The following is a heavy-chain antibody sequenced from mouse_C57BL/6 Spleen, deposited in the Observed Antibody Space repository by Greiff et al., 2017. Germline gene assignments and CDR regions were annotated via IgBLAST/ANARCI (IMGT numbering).Heavy chain of an antibody. CDR2: IDPSDSET. CDR1: GYTFTSYW. V-gene: IGHV1-52*01. D-gene: IGHD1-1*01. J-gene: IGHJ2*01. Sequence: QVQLQQPGAELVRPGSSVKLSCKASGYTFTSYWMHWVKQRPIQGLEWIGNIDPSDSETHYNQKFKDKATLTVDKSSSTAYMQLSSLTSEDSAVXYCARGRVTTVVATREFDYWGQGTTLTVSS. CDR3: ARGRVTTVVATREFDY.